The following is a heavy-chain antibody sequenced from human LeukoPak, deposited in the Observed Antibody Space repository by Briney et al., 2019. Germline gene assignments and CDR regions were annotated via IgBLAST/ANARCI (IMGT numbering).Heavy chain of an antibody. CDR1: GYTFTSYY. D-gene: IGHD3-22*01. CDR2: INPSGSST. V-gene: IGHV1-46*01. Sequence: ASVKVSCKASGYTFTSYYMHWVRHAPGQGLQWMGIINPSGSSTSYAQKFPGRVTMTSDTSTSTVYMELSSLRSDDTAVYYCARGLYCDRSAYGNVDYWGQGTLVTVSS. J-gene: IGHJ4*02. CDR3: ARGLYCDRSAYGNVDY.